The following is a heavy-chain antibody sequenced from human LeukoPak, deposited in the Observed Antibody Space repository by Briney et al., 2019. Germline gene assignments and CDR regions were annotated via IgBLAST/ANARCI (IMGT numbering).Heavy chain of an antibody. Sequence: GGSLRLFCAASGFTFSSYAMSWVRQAPGKGLEWVSAISGSGGSTYYADSVKGRFTISRDNSKNTLYLQMNSLRAEDTAVYYCAKDHGVGYCSSTSRYWGQGTLVTVSS. J-gene: IGHJ4*02. CDR1: GFTFSSYA. V-gene: IGHV3-23*01. CDR2: ISGSGGST. CDR3: AKDHGVGYCSSTSRY. D-gene: IGHD2-2*01.